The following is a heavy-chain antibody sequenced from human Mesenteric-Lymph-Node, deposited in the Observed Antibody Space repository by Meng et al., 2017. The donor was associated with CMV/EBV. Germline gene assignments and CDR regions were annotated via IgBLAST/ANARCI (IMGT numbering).Heavy chain of an antibody. CDR1: SDSISDYY. CDR3: VRSPSKVTTFYFDY. D-gene: IGHD4-11*01. Sequence: SETLSLTCTVFSDSISDYYWSWIRQPPGKGLEWIGFIFYSGTTKYNPSLKSRVTISVDTSRTQVSLRMTSVTPADTAVYYCVRSPSKVTTFYFDYWGQGAPVTVSS. CDR2: IFYSGTT. V-gene: IGHV4-59*01. J-gene: IGHJ4*02.